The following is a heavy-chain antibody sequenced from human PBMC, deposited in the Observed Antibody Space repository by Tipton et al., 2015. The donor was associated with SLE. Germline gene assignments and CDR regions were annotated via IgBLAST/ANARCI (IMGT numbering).Heavy chain of an antibody. D-gene: IGHD3-10*01. CDR2: INHSGRT. CDR1: GGSFSGYY. V-gene: IGHV4-34*01. Sequence: TLSLTCAVYGGSFSGYYWSWIRQPPGKGLEWIGEINHSGRTNYNPSLKSRVTVSVDTSKNQFSLKLSSVTAADTAVYYCARALWYYGSGSWGQGTLVTVSS. J-gene: IGHJ4*02. CDR3: ARALWYYGSGS.